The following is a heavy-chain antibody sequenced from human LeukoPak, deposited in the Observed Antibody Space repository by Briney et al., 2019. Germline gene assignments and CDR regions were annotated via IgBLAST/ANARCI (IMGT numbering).Heavy chain of an antibody. CDR2: IKSKTDGGTT. CDR3: TTRVAKSAYFDY. V-gene: IGHV3-15*07. D-gene: IGHD2-15*01. J-gene: IGHJ4*02. CDR1: GFTFSNAW. Sequence: GSLRLSCAASGFTFSNAWMKWVRQAPGKGLEWVGRIKSKTDGGTTDYAAPVKGRFTISRDDSKNTLYLKMNSLKTEDTAVYYCTTRVAKSAYFDYGGQGTLVTVSS.